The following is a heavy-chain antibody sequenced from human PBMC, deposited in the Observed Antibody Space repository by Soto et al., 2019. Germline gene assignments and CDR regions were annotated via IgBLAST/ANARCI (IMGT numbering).Heavy chain of an antibody. CDR2: INHSGST. D-gene: IGHD6-6*01. V-gene: IGHV4-34*01. J-gene: IGHJ6*02. Sequence: SETLSLTCAVNGGSFSGYYWSWIRQTPGKWLEWIGEINHSGSTNYNPSLKSRVTISVDTSKNQFSLKLSSVTAADTAVYYCARGQIAARQQYYYYGMDVWGQGTLVTVSS. CDR1: GGSFSGYY. CDR3: ARGQIAARQQYYYYGMDV.